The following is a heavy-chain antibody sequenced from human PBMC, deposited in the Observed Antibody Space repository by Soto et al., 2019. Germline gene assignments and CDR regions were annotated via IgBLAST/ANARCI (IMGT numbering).Heavy chain of an antibody. CDR1: GGSFSGYY. V-gene: IGHV4-34*01. CDR2: INHSGST. D-gene: IGHD2-15*01. J-gene: IGHJ5*02. Sequence: PSETLSLTCAVYGGSFSGYYWSWIRQPPGKGLEWIGEINHSGSTNYNPSLKSRVTISVDTSKNQFSLKLSSVTAADTAVYYCARGPGGYCSGGSCPRPNNWFDPWGQGTLVTVSS. CDR3: ARGPGGYCSGGSCPRPNNWFDP.